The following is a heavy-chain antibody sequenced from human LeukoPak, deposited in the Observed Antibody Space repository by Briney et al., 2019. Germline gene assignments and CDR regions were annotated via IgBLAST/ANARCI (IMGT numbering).Heavy chain of an antibody. CDR1: GHTFISYY. V-gene: IGHV1-46*01. CDR3: ARVPTDHANYYGNTIGAFDI. Sequence: ASVKVSCKASGHTFISYYIHWVRQAPGQGLEWMGLINPSGGNTFYAQKFQGRVTMTRDTSTSTVYMELSSLKSEDTAVYYCARVPTDHANYYGNTIGAFDIWGQGTMVTVSS. D-gene: IGHD3-10*01. CDR2: INPSGGNT. J-gene: IGHJ3*02.